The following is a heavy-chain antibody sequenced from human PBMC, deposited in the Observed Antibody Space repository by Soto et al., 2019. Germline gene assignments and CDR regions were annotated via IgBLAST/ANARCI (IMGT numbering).Heavy chain of an antibody. CDR1: GFTFSSDS. CDR3: ARDLRAQQLAH. D-gene: IGHD6-13*01. V-gene: IGHV3-48*01. CDR2: ISSSSSTI. J-gene: IGHJ4*02. Sequence: PGGSLRLSCAASGFTFSSDSMNWVRQAPGKGLEWVSYISSSSSTIYYADSVKGRFTISRDNAKNSLYLQMNSLRAEDTAVYYCARDLRAQQLAHWGQGTLVTVSS.